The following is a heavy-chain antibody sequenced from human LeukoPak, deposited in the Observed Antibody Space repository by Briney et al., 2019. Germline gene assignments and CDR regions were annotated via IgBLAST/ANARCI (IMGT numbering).Heavy chain of an antibody. V-gene: IGHV4-59*05. CDR2: IYYSGST. Sequence: SETLSLTCTVSGGSISSYYWSWIRQPPGKGLEWIGSIYYSGSTCYNPSLKSRVTISVDTSKNQFSLKLSSVTAADTAVYYCAGKLMVRVPDYWGQGTLVTVSS. D-gene: IGHD3-10*01. CDR3: AGKLMVRVPDY. J-gene: IGHJ4*02. CDR1: GGSISSYY.